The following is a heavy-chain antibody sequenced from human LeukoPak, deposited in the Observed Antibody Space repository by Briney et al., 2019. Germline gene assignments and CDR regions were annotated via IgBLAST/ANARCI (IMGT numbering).Heavy chain of an antibody. CDR3: ARLQPYYDFWSGSWFDP. D-gene: IGHD3-3*01. CDR1: GSSFTSYW. V-gene: IGHV5-51*01. J-gene: IGHJ5*02. CDR2: IYPGDSDT. Sequence: GESLKISCKGSGSSFTSYWIGWVRQMPGKGLEWMGIIYPGDSDTRYSPSFQGQVTISADKSISTAYLQWSSLKASDTAMYYCARLQPYYDFWSGSWFDPWGQGTLVTVSS.